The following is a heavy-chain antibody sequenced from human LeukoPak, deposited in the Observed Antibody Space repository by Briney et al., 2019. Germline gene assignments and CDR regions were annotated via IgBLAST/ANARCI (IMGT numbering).Heavy chain of an antibody. CDR3: AREIREGQWLGY. CDR2: IIPIFGTA. D-gene: IGHD6-19*01. J-gene: IGHJ4*02. Sequence: SVKVSCKASGGTFSSYAISWVRQAPGQGLEWMGGIIPIFGTANYAQKFQGRVTITADKSTSTAYMELSSLRSEDTAVYYCAREIREGQWLGYWGQGTLVTVSS. CDR1: GGTFSSYA. V-gene: IGHV1-69*06.